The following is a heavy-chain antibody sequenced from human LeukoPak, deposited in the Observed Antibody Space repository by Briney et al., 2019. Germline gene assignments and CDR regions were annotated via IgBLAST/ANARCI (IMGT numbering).Heavy chain of an antibody. CDR1: GGSISSSSYY. CDR3: ARHQAGYSSDYFDY. CDR2: IYYSGST. Sequence: SETLSLTCTVSGGSISSSSYYWGWIRQPPGKGLEWIGSIYYSGSTYYNPSLKSRVTISVATSKTQFSLKLSSVTAADTAVYYCARHQAGYSSDYFDYWGQGTLVTVSS. V-gene: IGHV4-39*01. D-gene: IGHD6-19*01. J-gene: IGHJ4*02.